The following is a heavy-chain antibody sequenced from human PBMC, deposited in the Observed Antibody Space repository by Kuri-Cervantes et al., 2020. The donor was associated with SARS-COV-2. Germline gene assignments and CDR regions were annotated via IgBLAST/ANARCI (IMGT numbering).Heavy chain of an antibody. J-gene: IGHJ4*02. CDR1: GFSFSNFA. CDR3: ARSYDSSGYYYSGSAYYFDY. D-gene: IGHD3-22*01. CDR2: ISSSGSTI. V-gene: IGHV3-48*03. Sequence: GESLKISCAASGFSFSNFAMNWVRQAPGKGLEWVSYISSSGSTIYYADSVKGRFTISRDNAKNSLYLQMNSLRAEDTAVYYCARSYDSSGYYYSGSAYYFDYWGQGTLVTVSS.